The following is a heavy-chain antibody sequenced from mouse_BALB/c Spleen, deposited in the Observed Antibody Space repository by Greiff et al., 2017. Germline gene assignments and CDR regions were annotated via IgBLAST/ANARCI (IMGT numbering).Heavy chain of an antibody. J-gene: IGHJ1*01. CDR2: ISSGGSYT. CDR1: GFTFSSYA. Sequence: EVQLVESGGGLVKPGGSLKLSCAASGFTFSSYAMSWVRQSPEKRLEWVAEISSGGSYTYYPDTVTGRFTISRDNAKNTLYLEMSSLRSEDTAMYYCAREGGTGYFDVWGAGTTVTVSS. D-gene: IGHD1-1*01. V-gene: IGHV5-9-4*01. CDR3: AREGGTGYFDV.